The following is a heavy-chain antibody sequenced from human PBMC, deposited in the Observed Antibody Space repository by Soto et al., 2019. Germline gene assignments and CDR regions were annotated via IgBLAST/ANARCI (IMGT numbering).Heavy chain of an antibody. CDR3: ARHWQGGRNFDY. J-gene: IGHJ4*02. D-gene: IGHD1-26*01. V-gene: IGHV4-59*08. CDR2: IYYSGST. Sequence: SETLSLTCTVSGGSISSYYWSWIRQPPGKGLEWIGHIYYSGSTNYNPSLKSRVTISVDTSKNQFSLKLSSVTAADTAVYYCARHWQGGRNFDYWGQGTLVTVSS. CDR1: GGSISSYY.